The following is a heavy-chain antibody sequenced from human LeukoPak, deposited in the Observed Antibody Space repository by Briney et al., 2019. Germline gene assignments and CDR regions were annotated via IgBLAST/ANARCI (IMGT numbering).Heavy chain of an antibody. V-gene: IGHV4-4*07. CDR3: ARIEYSSSCDY. CDR2: IYTSGST. D-gene: IGHD6-6*01. J-gene: IGHJ4*02. CDR1: GGSVNSYY. Sequence: SETLSLTCTVSGGSVNSYYWNWIRQPAGKGLEWIGRIYTSGSTIYNPSLKSRVTMSVDTFMTQFSLKLSSVTAADTAVYYCARIEYSSSCDYWGQGTLVTVSS.